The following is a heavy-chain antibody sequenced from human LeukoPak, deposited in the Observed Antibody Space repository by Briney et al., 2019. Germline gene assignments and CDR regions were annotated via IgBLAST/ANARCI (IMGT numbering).Heavy chain of an antibody. V-gene: IGHV4-61*09. CDR1: GGSISSGSYC. CDR3: ARGLWFGDENPPYFDY. D-gene: IGHD3-10*01. Sequence: PSETLSLTCTVSGGSISSGSYCWSWIRQPAGKGLEWIGHIHISGNTNYNPSLKSRVTISVDTSKNQFSLKLSSVTAADTALYYCARGLWFGDENPPYFDYWGQGTLVTVSS. CDR2: IHISGNT. J-gene: IGHJ4*02.